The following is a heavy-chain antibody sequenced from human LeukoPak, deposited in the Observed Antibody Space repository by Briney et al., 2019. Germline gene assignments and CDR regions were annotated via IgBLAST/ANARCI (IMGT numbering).Heavy chain of an antibody. J-gene: IGHJ4*02. CDR2: IYSSVST. CDR1: GGSISSNAYY. V-gene: IGHV4-39*01. CDR3: AYSGSYGQLGY. D-gene: IGHD1-26*01. Sequence: PSETLSLTCTVSGGSISSNAYYWAWIRQPPGKGLEWIGSIYSSVSTYYNPSLKSRVTISVDTSKNQFSLRLSSVTAADTALYYCAYSGSYGQLGYWGQGIPVTVSS.